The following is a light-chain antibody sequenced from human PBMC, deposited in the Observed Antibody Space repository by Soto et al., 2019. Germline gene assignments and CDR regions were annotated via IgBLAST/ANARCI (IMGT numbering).Light chain of an antibody. CDR2: DAS. V-gene: IGKV1-33*01. CDR3: QQYDNLIT. Sequence: IQMTHSPSPFLPPLETESTITVQASQDISNYLNWYQQKPGKAPKLLIYDASNLETGVPSRFSGSGSGTDFTFTISSLQPEDIATYYCQQYDNLITFGQGTRLEIK. J-gene: IGKJ5*01. CDR1: QDISNY.